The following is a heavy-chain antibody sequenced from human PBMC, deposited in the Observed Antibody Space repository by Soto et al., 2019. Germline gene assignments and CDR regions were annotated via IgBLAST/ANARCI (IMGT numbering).Heavy chain of an antibody. CDR1: GYTFTSYA. D-gene: IGHD4-17*01. CDR3: ARGDYDSPLSLY. CDR2: INAGNGNT. J-gene: IGHJ4*02. V-gene: IGHV1-3*01. Sequence: ASVKVSCKASGYTFTSYAMHWVRQAPGQRLEWMGWINAGNGNTKYSQKFQGRVTITRDTSASTAYMELSSLRSEDTTVYYCARGDYDSPLSLYWGQGTLVTFSS.